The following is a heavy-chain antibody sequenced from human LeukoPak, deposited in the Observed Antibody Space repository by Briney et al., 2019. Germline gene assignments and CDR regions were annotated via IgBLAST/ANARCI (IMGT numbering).Heavy chain of an antibody. CDR3: ARGDIVVVPAALDY. D-gene: IGHD2-2*01. CDR2: IWYDGSNK. Sequence: PGGSLRLSCAASGFTFSSYCMSWVRQAPGKGLEWVAVIWYDGSNKYYADSVKGRFTISRDNSKNTLYLQMNSLRAEDTAVYYCARGDIVVVPAALDYWGQGTLVTVSS. CDR1: GFTFSSYC. V-gene: IGHV3-33*08. J-gene: IGHJ4*02.